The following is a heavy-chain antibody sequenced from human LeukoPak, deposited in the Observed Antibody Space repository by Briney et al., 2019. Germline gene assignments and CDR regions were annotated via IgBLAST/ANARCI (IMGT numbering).Heavy chain of an antibody. V-gene: IGHV4-38-2*02. Sequence: SETLSLTCTVSGYSISSGYYWGWIRQPPGKGLEWIGSIYHSGSTYYNPSLKSRVTISVDTSKNQFPLKLSSVTAADTAVYYCARVQLVADAFDIWGQGTMVTVSS. CDR2: IYHSGST. CDR1: GYSISSGYY. J-gene: IGHJ3*02. CDR3: ARVQLVADAFDI. D-gene: IGHD5-12*01.